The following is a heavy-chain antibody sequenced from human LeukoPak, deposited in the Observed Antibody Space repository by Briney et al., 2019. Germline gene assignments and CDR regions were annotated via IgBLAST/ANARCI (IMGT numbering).Heavy chain of an antibody. Sequence: GGSLRLSCAASGFTFSRYWMHWVRQAPGKGLVWVSRTKSDGSTNYADSVKGRFTISRDNAKNTVSLQMNSLRAEDTGVYYCARAPAEIGGYYPEYFRHWGQDTLVTVSS. CDR1: GFTFSRYW. J-gene: IGHJ1*01. D-gene: IGHD3-3*01. CDR2: TKSDGST. CDR3: ARAPAEIGGYYPEYFRH. V-gene: IGHV3-74*01.